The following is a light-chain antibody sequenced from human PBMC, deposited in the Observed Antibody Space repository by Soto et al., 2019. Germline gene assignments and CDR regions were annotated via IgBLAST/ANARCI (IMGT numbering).Light chain of an antibody. J-gene: IGKJ4*01. Sequence: ANQMTQSPSSLSASVGDRVTITCRASQDIGNDLGWYQQKPGKAPKVLIYDTYTLQSGVPSRFSGSRSGTDFTLTISSLQPEDIATYYCLQDNMYPLTFGGGTKVDIK. CDR2: DTY. V-gene: IGKV1-6*01. CDR1: QDIGND. CDR3: LQDNMYPLT.